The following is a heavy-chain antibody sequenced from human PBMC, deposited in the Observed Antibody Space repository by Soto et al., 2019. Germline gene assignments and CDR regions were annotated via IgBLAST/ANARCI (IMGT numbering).Heavy chain of an antibody. CDR3: ARQIVGATTWLIDY. CDR1: GFTFSSYS. Sequence: GGSLRLSCAASGFTFSSYSMNWVRQAPGKGLEWVSSISSSSSYIYYADSVKGRFTISRDNAKNSLYLQMNSLRAEDTAVYYCARQIVGATTWLIDYWGQGTLVTVSS. V-gene: IGHV3-21*01. J-gene: IGHJ4*02. CDR2: ISSSSSYI. D-gene: IGHD1-26*01.